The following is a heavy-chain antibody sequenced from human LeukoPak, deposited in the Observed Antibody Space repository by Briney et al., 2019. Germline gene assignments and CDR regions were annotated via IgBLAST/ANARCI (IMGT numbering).Heavy chain of an antibody. CDR3: AKGNWFDP. CDR2: ISYDGSNK. Sequence: PGGSLRLSCAASGFTFSSYAMHWVRQAPGKGLEWVAVISYDGSNKYYADSVKGRFTISRDNSKNTLYLQMNSLRAEDTAVYYCAKGNWFDPWGQGTLVTVS. CDR1: GFTFSSYA. V-gene: IGHV3-30-3*01. J-gene: IGHJ5*02.